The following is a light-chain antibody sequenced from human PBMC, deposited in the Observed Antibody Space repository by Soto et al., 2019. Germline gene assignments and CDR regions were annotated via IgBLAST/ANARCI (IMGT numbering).Light chain of an antibody. J-gene: IGKJ2*01. CDR2: GAS. Sequence: EIVMTQSPATLSVSPGERATLSCRASQSVSSNLAWYQQKPGQAPRLLIYGASTRATAIPARFSGSGSGTESTLTISSLQSEDFAVYYCQQYSTWLYPFGQGTTLEMK. CDR1: QSVSSN. CDR3: QQYSTWLYP. V-gene: IGKV3-15*01.